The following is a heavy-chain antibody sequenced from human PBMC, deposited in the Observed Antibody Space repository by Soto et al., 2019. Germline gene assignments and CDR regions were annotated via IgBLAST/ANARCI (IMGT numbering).Heavy chain of an antibody. J-gene: IGHJ4*02. CDR1: GGSISSGDYY. CDR2: IYYSGST. D-gene: IGHD3-9*01. Sequence: QVQLQESGPGLVKPSQTLSLTCTVSGGSISSGDYYWSWIRQPPGKGLEWIGYIYYSGSTYYNPSLKGRVTISVDTSKNQFPLKLGSVTAADTAVYYWARERGGDKGRYFDYWGQGTLVTVSS. V-gene: IGHV4-30-4*01. CDR3: ARERGGDKGRYFDY.